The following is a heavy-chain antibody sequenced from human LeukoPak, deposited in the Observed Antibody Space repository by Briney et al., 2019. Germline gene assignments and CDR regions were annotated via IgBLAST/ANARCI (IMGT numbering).Heavy chain of an antibody. CDR1: GFTFRNYA. Sequence: PGGSLRLSCAASGFTFRNYAMSWVRQAPGKGLEWVSIISDSGDSTYYADSVKGRFTISRDTSMNTLYLQTNSLRADDTAIYYCARLYSGSSSWYDYWGQGTLVTVSS. CDR3: ARLYSGSSSWYDY. D-gene: IGHD1-26*01. J-gene: IGHJ4*02. V-gene: IGHV3-23*01. CDR2: ISDSGDST.